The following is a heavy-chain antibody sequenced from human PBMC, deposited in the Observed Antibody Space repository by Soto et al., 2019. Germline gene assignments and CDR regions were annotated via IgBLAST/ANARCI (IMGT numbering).Heavy chain of an antibody. D-gene: IGHD3-22*01. Sequence: QVQLVQSGAEVKKPGSSVKVSCKASGGTFSSYAISWVRQAPGQGLEWMGGIIPIFGTANYAQKFQGRVTITADESTSTAYMELSSLRSEDTAVYYCARVGYYYDSSGPHDAFDIWGQGTMVTVSS. V-gene: IGHV1-69*01. CDR1: GGTFSSYA. J-gene: IGHJ3*02. CDR2: IIPIFGTA. CDR3: ARVGYYYDSSGPHDAFDI.